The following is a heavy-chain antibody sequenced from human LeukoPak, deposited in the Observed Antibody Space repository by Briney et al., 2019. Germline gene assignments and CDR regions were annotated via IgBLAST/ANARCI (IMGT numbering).Heavy chain of an antibody. J-gene: IGHJ4*02. CDR1: GFTFSSYN. V-gene: IGHV3-48*01. CDR2: ISGGSTVI. D-gene: IGHD5-18*01. CDR3: ARTRGYNYGYSDD. Sequence: GGSLRLSCAASGFTFSSYNMNWVRQAPGKGLEWVSYISGGSTVIDYADSVRGRFTISRDNAKNSLYLQMNSLRGEDTAVYYCARTRGYNYGYSDDWGQGTLVTVPS.